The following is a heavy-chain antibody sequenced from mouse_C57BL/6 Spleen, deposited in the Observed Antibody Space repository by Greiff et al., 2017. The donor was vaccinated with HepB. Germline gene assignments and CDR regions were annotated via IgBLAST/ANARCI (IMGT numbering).Heavy chain of an antibody. CDR1: GYTFTSYW. V-gene: IGHV1-53*01. J-gene: IGHJ4*01. CDR3: ARSGTNWDYAMDY. CDR2: INPSNGGT. Sequence: VQLQQPGTELVKPGASVKLSCKASGYTFTSYWMHWVKQRPGQGLEWIGNINPSNGGTNYNEKFKSKATLTVDKSSSTAYMQLSSLTSEDSAVYYCARSGTNWDYAMDYWGQGTSVTVSS. D-gene: IGHD4-1*02.